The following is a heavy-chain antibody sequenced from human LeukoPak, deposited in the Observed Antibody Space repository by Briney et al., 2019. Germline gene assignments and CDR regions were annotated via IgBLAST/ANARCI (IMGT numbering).Heavy chain of an antibody. CDR1: GFTFSSYN. Sequence: PGESLRLSCAASGFTFSSYNMNWVRQAPGKGLEWVSSITSSSSYIYYADSVKGRFTISRDNAKNSLYLQMNSLRAEDTAVYYCARDYSSSWGNYYYYYYMDVWGKGTTVTVSS. V-gene: IGHV3-21*01. CDR2: ITSSSSYI. CDR3: ARDYSSSWGNYYYYYYMDV. J-gene: IGHJ6*03. D-gene: IGHD6-13*01.